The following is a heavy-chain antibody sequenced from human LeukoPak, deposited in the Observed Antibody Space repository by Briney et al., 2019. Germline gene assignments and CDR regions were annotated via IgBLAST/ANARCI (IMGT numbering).Heavy chain of an antibody. Sequence: GGSLRLSCAASGSTFSTYTMTWVRQAPGKGLEWVSSIDRSSTYISYADSVKGRFTISRDNSKNTLYLQMNNLRAEDTAVYYCANAYCSSTSCPNDAFDIWGQGTMVTVSS. V-gene: IGHV3-21*04. CDR1: GSTFSTYT. CDR2: IDRSSTYI. CDR3: ANAYCSSTSCPNDAFDI. J-gene: IGHJ3*02. D-gene: IGHD2-2*01.